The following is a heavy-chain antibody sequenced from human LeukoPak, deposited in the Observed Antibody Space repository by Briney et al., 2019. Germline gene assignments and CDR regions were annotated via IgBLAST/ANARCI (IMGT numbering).Heavy chain of an antibody. Sequence: GGSLRLSCAASGFTFSSYAMSWVRQAPGKGLEWVSGISGSGDSTYYADSVKGRFTISRDNAKNSLYLQMNSLRAEDTAVYYCARDYYYGSGSYPDYWGQGTLVTVSS. J-gene: IGHJ4*02. V-gene: IGHV3-23*01. CDR3: ARDYYYGSGSYPDY. CDR2: ISGSGDST. D-gene: IGHD3-10*01. CDR1: GFTFSSYA.